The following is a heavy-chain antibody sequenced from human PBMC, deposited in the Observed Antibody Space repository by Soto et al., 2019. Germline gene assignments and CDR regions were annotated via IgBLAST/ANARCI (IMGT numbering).Heavy chain of an antibody. D-gene: IGHD1-26*01. J-gene: IGHJ3*02. Sequence: EVQLVESGGGLVKPGGSLRLSCAASGFTFSSYSMNWVRQAPGKGLEWVSSISSSSSYIYYADSVKGRFTISRDNAKNSLSRQMNSLRAEDTAVYYCARDGSFPDAFDIWGQGTMVTVSS. CDR1: GFTFSSYS. CDR2: ISSSSSYI. V-gene: IGHV3-21*01. CDR3: ARDGSFPDAFDI.